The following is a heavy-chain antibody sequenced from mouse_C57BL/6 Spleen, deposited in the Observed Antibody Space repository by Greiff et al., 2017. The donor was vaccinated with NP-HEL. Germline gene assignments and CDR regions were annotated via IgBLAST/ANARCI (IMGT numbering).Heavy chain of an antibody. D-gene: IGHD2-5*01. V-gene: IGHV5-16*01. CDR1: GFTFSDYY. CDR3: AREGLYSNYMDY. CDR2: INYDGSST. J-gene: IGHJ4*01. Sequence: EVMLVESEGGLVQPGSSMKLSCTASGFTFSDYYMAWVRQVPEKGLEWVANINYDGSSTYYLDSLKSRFIISRDNAKNILYLQMSSLKSEDTATYYCAREGLYSNYMDYWGQGTSVTVSS.